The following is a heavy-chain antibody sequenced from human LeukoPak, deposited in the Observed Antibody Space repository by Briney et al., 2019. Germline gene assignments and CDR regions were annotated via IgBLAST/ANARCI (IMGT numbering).Heavy chain of an antibody. J-gene: IGHJ6*02. CDR2: MNPNSGNT. Sequence: ASVKVSCKASGYTFTSYDINWVRQATGQGLEWMGWMNPNSGNTGYAQKFQGRVTMTRNTSISTAYMELSSLRSGDTAVYYCAGVRGVIINRGYGMDVWGQGTTVTVSS. D-gene: IGHD3-10*01. CDR1: GYTFTSYD. V-gene: IGHV1-8*01. CDR3: AGVRGVIINRGYGMDV.